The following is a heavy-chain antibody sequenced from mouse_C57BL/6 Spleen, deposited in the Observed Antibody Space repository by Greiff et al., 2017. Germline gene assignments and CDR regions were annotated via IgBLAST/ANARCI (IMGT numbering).Heavy chain of an antibody. D-gene: IGHD4-1*02. Sequence: QVQLQQPGAELVRPGSSVKLSCKASGYTFTSYWMDWVKQRPGQGLEWIGNLYPSDSETHYNQKFKDKATLTVDKSSSTAYMQLSSLTSEDSAVYYCARSATGTIDYFDYWGQGTTLTVSS. CDR2: LYPSDSET. CDR3: ARSATGTIDYFDY. CDR1: GYTFTSYW. J-gene: IGHJ2*01. V-gene: IGHV1-61*01.